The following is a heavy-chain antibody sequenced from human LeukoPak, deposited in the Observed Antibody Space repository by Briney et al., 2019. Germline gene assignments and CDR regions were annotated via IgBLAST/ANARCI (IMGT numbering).Heavy chain of an antibody. CDR1: GGSISSYY. D-gene: IGHD6-13*01. Sequence: SDTLSLTCAVSGGSISSYYWSWIRQPGGKGLEWSGRIYTSWSTNYNPSLKSRVTMSVGTSKNQFSLKLSSVTAADTAAYYCAKAAGTLEYDARYFDLWGRGTLVTVSS. J-gene: IGHJ2*01. CDR2: IYTSWST. CDR3: AKAAGTLEYDARYFDL. V-gene: IGHV4-4*07.